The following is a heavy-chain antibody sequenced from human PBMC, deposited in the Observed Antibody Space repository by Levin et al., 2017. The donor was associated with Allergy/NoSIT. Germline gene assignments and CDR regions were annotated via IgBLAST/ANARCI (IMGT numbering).Heavy chain of an antibody. CDR1: GGSISSYY. V-gene: IGHV4-59*01. D-gene: IGHD6-25*01. CDR2: IYYSGST. Sequence: SETLSLTCTVSGGSISSYYWSWIRQPPGKGLEWIGYIYYSGSTNYNPSLKSRVTISVDTSKNQFSLKLGSVTAADTAVYYCAREADSAPPHSSDNWFDPWGQGTLVTVSS. CDR3: AREADSAPPHSSDNWFDP. J-gene: IGHJ5*02.